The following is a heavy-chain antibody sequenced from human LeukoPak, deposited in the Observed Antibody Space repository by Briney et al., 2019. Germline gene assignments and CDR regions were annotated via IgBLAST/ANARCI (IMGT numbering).Heavy chain of an antibody. CDR2: TYPGDSNT. Sequence: GESLKISCKGSGYSFTNNWIGWVRQMPGRGLEWMGITYPGDSNTRYSPSFQGQVTISADKSISSAYLQWSSLKASDTAMYYCVRSPACSSGTCYPNWFDPCGQGTLVTVSS. V-gene: IGHV5-51*01. CDR1: GYSFTNNW. CDR3: VRSPACSSGTCYPNWFDP. D-gene: IGHD2-15*01. J-gene: IGHJ5*02.